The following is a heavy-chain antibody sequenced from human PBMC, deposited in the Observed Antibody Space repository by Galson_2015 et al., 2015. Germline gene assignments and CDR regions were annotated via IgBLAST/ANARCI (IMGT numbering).Heavy chain of an antibody. D-gene: IGHD3-10*01. CDR2: ISSSSSYI. Sequence: LRLSCAASGFTFSSYSINWVRQAPGKGLEWVSSISSSSSYIYYADSVKGRFTISRDNAKNSLYLQMNSLRAEDTAVYYCATLWFGELLNSHAFDIWGQGTMVTVSS. CDR3: ATLWFGELLNSHAFDI. V-gene: IGHV3-21*01. J-gene: IGHJ3*02. CDR1: GFTFSSYS.